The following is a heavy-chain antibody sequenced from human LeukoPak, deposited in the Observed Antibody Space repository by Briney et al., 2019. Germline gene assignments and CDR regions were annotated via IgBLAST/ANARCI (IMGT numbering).Heavy chain of an antibody. Sequence: GGSLRLSCAASGFTFSDYYMSWIRQAPGKGLEWVSYISSNHKTIYYAASVKDRFTISRDNANNSLFLQVNSLTAEDTAIYYCARGYRGSYFFDYWGQGILVTVSS. J-gene: IGHJ4*02. CDR3: ARGYRGSYFFDY. V-gene: IGHV3-11*01. D-gene: IGHD1-26*01. CDR1: GFTFSDYY. CDR2: ISSNHKTI.